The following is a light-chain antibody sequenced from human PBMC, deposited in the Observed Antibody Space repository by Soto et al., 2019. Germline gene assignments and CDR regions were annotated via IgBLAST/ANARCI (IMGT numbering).Light chain of an antibody. Sequence: QSALTQPPFASGSPGQSVTISCTGTSSDVGYYNYVSWYQQHPGRGPRLMIYEVSERPSGVPARFSGSKSGNTAYLTVSGLQAEDEADYYCSSVAGGQFVFGTGTKVTVL. J-gene: IGLJ1*01. CDR3: SSVAGGQFV. CDR2: EVS. CDR1: SSDVGYYNY. V-gene: IGLV2-8*01.